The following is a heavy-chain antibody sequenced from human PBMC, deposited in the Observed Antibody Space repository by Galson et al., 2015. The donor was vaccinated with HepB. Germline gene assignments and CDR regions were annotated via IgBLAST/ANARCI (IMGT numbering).Heavy chain of an antibody. CDR2: VDPEDGET. Sequence: SVKVSCKVSGYILSELSMHWVRQAPGKGLEWMGGVDPEDGETKYAQKFQGRVTMTEDTSTDTAYMELTSLTSEDTAVYFCATPRNLYYYDGTTYQLDFWGQGSLVTVSA. J-gene: IGHJ4*02. D-gene: IGHD3-22*01. V-gene: IGHV1-24*01. CDR3: ATPRNLYYYDGTTYQLDF. CDR1: GYILSELS.